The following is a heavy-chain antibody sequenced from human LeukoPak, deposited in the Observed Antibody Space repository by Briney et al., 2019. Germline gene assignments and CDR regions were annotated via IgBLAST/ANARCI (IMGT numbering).Heavy chain of an antibody. CDR2: IRYDGSNE. J-gene: IGHJ4*02. CDR3: AKDLYGSGSYQIRLFDY. CDR1: GFTFSSYG. Sequence: GGSLRLSCAASGFTFSSYGMHWVRQAPGKGLEWVALIRYDGSNEFYADSVKGRFTISRDNSKNTLYLQMNSLRAEDTAVYYCAKDLYGSGSYQIRLFDYWGQGTLVTVSS. V-gene: IGHV3-30*02. D-gene: IGHD3-10*01.